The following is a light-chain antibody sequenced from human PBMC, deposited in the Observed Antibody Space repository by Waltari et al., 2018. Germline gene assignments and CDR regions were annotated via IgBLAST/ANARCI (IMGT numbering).Light chain of an antibody. J-gene: IGKJ4*01. Sequence: DTQLTQSPSFLSSSVGDRLTITCRASQGISSYLAWYQVRPGKAPKLLIYSASTLQSGVPSRFSGSGSGTDFTLTISSLQPEDFATYYCQQLNSYPLTFGGGTKLEIK. CDR1: QGISSY. CDR2: SAS. V-gene: IGKV1-9*01. CDR3: QQLNSYPLT.